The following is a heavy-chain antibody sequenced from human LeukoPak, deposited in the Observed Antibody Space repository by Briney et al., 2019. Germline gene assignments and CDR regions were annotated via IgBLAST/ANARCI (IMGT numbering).Heavy chain of an antibody. CDR2: INPNSGGT. J-gene: IGHJ4*02. D-gene: IGHD3-10*01. V-gene: IGHV1-2*04. CDR3: ARVKIYGSGKSYTLRY. CDR1: GGTFSSYA. Sequence: GASVKVSCKASGGTFSSYAISWVRQAPGQGLEWMGWINPNSGGTDYAQKFKGWVTMTRDTSITTAYMELHNLSSDDTAVYYCARVKIYGSGKSYTLRYWGQGTLVTVSS.